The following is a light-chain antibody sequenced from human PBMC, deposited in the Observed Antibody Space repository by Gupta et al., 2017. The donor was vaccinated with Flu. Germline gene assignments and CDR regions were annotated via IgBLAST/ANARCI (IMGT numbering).Light chain of an antibody. CDR1: QDIDTY. J-gene: IGKJ4*01. CDR3: QQFHNLLA. Sequence: VGDRVTITCQASQDIDTYLNWYQQRPGKAPELLIYDASNLETGVPSRFSGSGSGTNFTVAISSLQPEDSATYFCQQFHNLLAFGGGTKVEI. V-gene: IGKV1-33*01. CDR2: DAS.